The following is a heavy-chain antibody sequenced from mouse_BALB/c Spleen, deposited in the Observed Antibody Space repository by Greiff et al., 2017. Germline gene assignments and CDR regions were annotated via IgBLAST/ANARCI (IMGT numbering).Heavy chain of an antibody. CDR1: GYAFTNYL. CDR2: INPGSGGT. D-gene: IGHD2-10*01. V-gene: IGHV1-54*01. Sequence: VKVVESGAELVRPGTSVKVSCKASGYAFTNYLIEWVKQRPGQGLEWIGVINPGSGGTNYNEKFKGKATLTADKSSSTAYMQLSSLTSDDSAVYFCARPFYGPFGYWGQGTTLTVSS. J-gene: IGHJ2*01. CDR3: ARPFYGPFGY.